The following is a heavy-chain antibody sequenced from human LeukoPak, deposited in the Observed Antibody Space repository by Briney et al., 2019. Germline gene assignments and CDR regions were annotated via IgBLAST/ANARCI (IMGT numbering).Heavy chain of an antibody. CDR3: ARVRTGYSYGSNYYYYYMDV. CDR2: MNPNSGNT. D-gene: IGHD5-18*01. J-gene: IGHJ6*03. Sequence: ASVKVSCKASGYTFTSYDINWVRQATGQGLEWMGWMNPNSGNTGYAQKFQGRVTITRNTSISTAYMELSSLRSEDTAVYYCARVRTGYSYGSNYYYYYMDVWGKGTTVTVSS. V-gene: IGHV1-8*03. CDR1: GYTFTSYD.